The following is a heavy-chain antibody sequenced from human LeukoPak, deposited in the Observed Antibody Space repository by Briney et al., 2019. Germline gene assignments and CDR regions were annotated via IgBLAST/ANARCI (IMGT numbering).Heavy chain of an antibody. J-gene: IGHJ4*02. CDR2: ISSSSSYI. D-gene: IGHD5-12*01. CDR3: AKWTGYDSPFDY. Sequence: KPGGSLRLSCAASGFTFSSYSMNWVRQAPGKGLEWVSSISSSSSYIYYADSVKGRFTISRDNAKNSLYLQMNSLRAEDTAVYYCAKWTGYDSPFDYWGQGTLVTVSS. CDR1: GFTFSSYS. V-gene: IGHV3-21*04.